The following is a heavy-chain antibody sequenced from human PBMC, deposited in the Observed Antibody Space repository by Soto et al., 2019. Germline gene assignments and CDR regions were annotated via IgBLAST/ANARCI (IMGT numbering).Heavy chain of an antibody. CDR3: AKDDVMVVTATADAFDI. CDR1: GFTFSSYA. Sequence: PGGSLRRSCAASGFTFSSYAMSWVRQAPGKGLEWVSAISGSGGSTYYADSVKGRFTISRDNSKNTLYLQMNSLRAEDTAVYYCAKDDVMVVTATADAFDIWGQGTMVTVSS. V-gene: IGHV3-23*01. D-gene: IGHD2-21*02. J-gene: IGHJ3*02. CDR2: ISGSGGST.